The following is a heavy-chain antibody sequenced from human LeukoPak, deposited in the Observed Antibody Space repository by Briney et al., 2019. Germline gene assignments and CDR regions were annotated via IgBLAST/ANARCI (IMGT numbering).Heavy chain of an antibody. Sequence: SETLSLTCAVSGGSISSGGYSWSWIRQPPGKGLEWIGYIYHSGSTYYNPSLESRVTISVDRSKNQFSLKLSSVTAADTAVYYCARAAAGGYFDYWGQGTLVTVSS. D-gene: IGHD6-13*01. CDR3: ARAAAGGYFDY. V-gene: IGHV4-30-2*01. CDR1: GGSISSGGYS. J-gene: IGHJ4*02. CDR2: IYHSGST.